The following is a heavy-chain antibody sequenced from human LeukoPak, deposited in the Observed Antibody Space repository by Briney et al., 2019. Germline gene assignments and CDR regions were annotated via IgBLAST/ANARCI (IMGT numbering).Heavy chain of an antibody. D-gene: IGHD2-15*01. CDR3: ARVMVVVAAMDY. Sequence: SETLSLTCAVYGGSFSGYYWSWIRQAPGKGLEWIGEIDHSGGTNYNPSLKSRVTISVDTSKNQFSLKLSSVTAADTAVYYCARVMVVVAAMDYWGQGTLVTVSS. CDR1: GGSFSGYY. V-gene: IGHV4-34*01. J-gene: IGHJ4*02. CDR2: IDHSGGT.